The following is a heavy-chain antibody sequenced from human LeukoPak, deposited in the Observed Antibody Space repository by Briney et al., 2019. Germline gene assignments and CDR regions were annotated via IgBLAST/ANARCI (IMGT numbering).Heavy chain of an antibody. CDR3: ARLGTDSSSWYYFDY. CDR2: IYTSGST. V-gene: IGHV4-61*02. Sequence: SQTLSLTCTVSGGSISSGSYYWSWIRQPAGKGLEWIGRIYTSGSTNYNPSLKSRVTISVDTSKNHFSLKLSSVTAADTAVYYCARLGTDSSSWYYFDYWGQGTLVTVSS. J-gene: IGHJ4*02. D-gene: IGHD6-13*01. CDR1: GGSISSGSYY.